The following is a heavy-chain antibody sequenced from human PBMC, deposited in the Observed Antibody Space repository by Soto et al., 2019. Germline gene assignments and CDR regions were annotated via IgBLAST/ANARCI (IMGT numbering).Heavy chain of an antibody. CDR2: ISDSGST. D-gene: IGHD2-2*01. V-gene: IGHV3-23*01. CDR3: ARDPGGHYCTRTSCLYYFDH. Sequence: EVQRLESGGALVQPGASLRLSCAASGFTFSNYAMNWVRQAPGKGLEWVSTISDSGSTYYAESVKGRFTISRDNSKNTLYLQMNSLRAEDTAVYYCARDPGGHYCTRTSCLYYFDHWGQGTLVTVSS. CDR1: GFTFSNYA. J-gene: IGHJ4*02.